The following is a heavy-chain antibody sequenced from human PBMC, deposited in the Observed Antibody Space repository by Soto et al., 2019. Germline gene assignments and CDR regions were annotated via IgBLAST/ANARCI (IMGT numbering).Heavy chain of an antibody. V-gene: IGHV1-18*01. D-gene: IGHD3-10*01. CDR2: ISAYKGYT. CDR3: ARGGTYYSTSKTYSEFGLGEEDY. J-gene: IGHJ4*02. Sequence: GASVKVSCKASGYTFTDYGVSWLRQPPGQGLEWMGWISAYKGYTSDAQKLQGRDTMTTEASTSTAYMALRSLRSDDTAVYYWARGGTYYSTSKTYSEFGLGEEDYWGQGTLVTVSS. CDR1: GYTFTDYG.